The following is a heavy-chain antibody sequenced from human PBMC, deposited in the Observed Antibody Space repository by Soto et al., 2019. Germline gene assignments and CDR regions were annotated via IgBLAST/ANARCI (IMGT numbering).Heavy chain of an antibody. CDR1: GFTFSSYA. V-gene: IGHV3-23*01. D-gene: IGHD2-15*01. Sequence: GGSLRLSCAASGFTFSSYAMSWVRQAPGKGLEWVSAISGSGGSTYYADSVKGRFTISRDNSKNTLYLQMNSLRAEDTAVYYCAKELPDIVVVVAATPCAFDIWTQGTMVTVSS. CDR2: ISGSGGST. CDR3: AKELPDIVVVVAATPCAFDI. J-gene: IGHJ3*02.